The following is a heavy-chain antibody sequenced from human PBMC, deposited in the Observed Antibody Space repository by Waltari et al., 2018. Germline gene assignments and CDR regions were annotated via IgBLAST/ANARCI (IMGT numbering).Heavy chain of an antibody. CDR2: SSGSGGST. CDR3: AKDWGRYCRNTSCHIFDY. J-gene: IGHJ4*02. D-gene: IGHD2-2*02. V-gene: IGHV3-23*01. Sequence: EVQLLESGGGLVQAGGSLRLSCAASGFTFSSYAMSWVSEAPGKGLEWVSASSGSGGSTYYADSVKGRFTISRDNSKNTLYLQMSSLRAEDTAVYYCAKDWGRYCRNTSCHIFDYWGQGTLVTVSS. CDR1: GFTFSSYA.